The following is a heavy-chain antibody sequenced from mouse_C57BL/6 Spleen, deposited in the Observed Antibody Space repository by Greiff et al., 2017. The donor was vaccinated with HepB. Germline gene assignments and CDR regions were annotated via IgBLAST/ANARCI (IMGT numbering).Heavy chain of an antibody. CDR2: IDPSDSYT. CDR1: GYTFTSYW. J-gene: IGHJ3*01. Sequence: QVQLQQPGAELVRPGTSVKLSCKASGYTFTSYWMHWVKQRPGQGLEWIGVIDPSDSYTNYNQKFKGKATLTVDTSSSTAYMQLSSLTSEDSAVYYCAAGPPFAYWGQGTLVTVSA. V-gene: IGHV1-59*01. D-gene: IGHD4-1*01. CDR3: AAGPPFAY.